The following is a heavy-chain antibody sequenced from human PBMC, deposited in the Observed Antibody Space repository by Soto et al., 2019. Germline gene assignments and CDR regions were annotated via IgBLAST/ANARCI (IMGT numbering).Heavy chain of an antibody. CDR3: AAGHITMEPKLDY. D-gene: IGHD3-3*01. Sequence: ASVKVSCKASGFTFTSSAMQWVRQARGQRLEWIGWIVVGSGNTNYAQKFQERVTITRDMSTSTAYMELSSLRSEDTAVYYCAAGHITMEPKLDYWGQGTLVTVSS. CDR1: GFTFTSSA. J-gene: IGHJ4*02. V-gene: IGHV1-58*02. CDR2: IVVGSGNT.